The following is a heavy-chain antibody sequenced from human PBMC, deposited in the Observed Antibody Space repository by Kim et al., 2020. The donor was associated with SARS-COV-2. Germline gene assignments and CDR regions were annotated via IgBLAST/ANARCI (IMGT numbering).Heavy chain of an antibody. V-gene: IGHV4-34*01. CDR3: ARGQRVRGVIRFDY. D-gene: IGHD3-10*01. CDR1: GGSFSGYY. Sequence: SETLSLTCAVYGGSFSGYYWSWIRQPPGKGLEWIGEINHSGSTNYNPSLKSRVTISVDTSKNQFSLKLSSVTAADTAVYYCARGQRVRGVIRFDYWGQGTLVTVSS. CDR2: INHSGST. J-gene: IGHJ4*02.